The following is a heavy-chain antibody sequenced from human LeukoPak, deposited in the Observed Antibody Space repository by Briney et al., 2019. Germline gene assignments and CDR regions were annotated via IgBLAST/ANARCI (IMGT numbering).Heavy chain of an antibody. CDR2: IYYSGST. V-gene: IGHV4-59*01. CDR1: GGSISSYY. Sequence: PSETLSLTCTVSGGSISSYYWSWIRQPPGKGLEWIGYIYYSGSTNYNPSLKSRVTISVDTSKNQFSLKLSSVTAADTAVYYCARVDWNFIYWGQGTLVTVSS. CDR3: ARVDWNFIY. J-gene: IGHJ4*02. D-gene: IGHD1-1*01.